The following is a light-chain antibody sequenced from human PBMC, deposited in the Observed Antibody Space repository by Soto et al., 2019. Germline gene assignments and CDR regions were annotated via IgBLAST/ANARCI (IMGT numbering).Light chain of an antibody. CDR3: SSYTSSSTLRV. V-gene: IGLV2-14*01. Sequence: QSALTQPASVSGSPGQSITISCTGTSSDVGGYNYVSWYQQHPGKAPKLMIYEVSNRPSGVSNRFSGSKSGNTASLTISGLQAEDEADYYCSSYTSSSTLRVFGGGTKVTVL. CDR2: EVS. CDR1: SSDVGGYNY. J-gene: IGLJ2*01.